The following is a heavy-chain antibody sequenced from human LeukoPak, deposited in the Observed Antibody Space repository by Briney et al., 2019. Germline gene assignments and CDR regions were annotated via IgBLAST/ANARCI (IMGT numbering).Heavy chain of an antibody. J-gene: IGHJ4*02. CDR1: GFIFSDYY. V-gene: IGHV3-11*01. D-gene: IGHD5-12*01. CDR3: ARDPGSGYEEHFDY. Sequence: GGSLRLSCAASGFIFSDYYMSWIRQATGEALEWVSYISSSGSTMYYTDSVKGRFTISRDNAKDSLYLQMNSLRAEDTAVYYCARDPGSGYEEHFDYWGQGTLVTVSS. CDR2: ISSSGSTM.